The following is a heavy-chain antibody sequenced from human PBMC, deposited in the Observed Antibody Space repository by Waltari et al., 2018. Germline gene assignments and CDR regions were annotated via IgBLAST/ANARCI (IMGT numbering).Heavy chain of an antibody. J-gene: IGHJ4*02. D-gene: IGHD6-19*01. V-gene: IGHV3-74*01. CDR3: AGGSGWLTDS. CDR1: GFTFSRYW. CDR2: IERDGSST. Sequence: LRLSCAASGFTFSRYWMQWVRQAPGKGLVWVSLIERDGSSTTYADSVKGRFTISRDNATNTLYLQMDSLRVEDTAVYYCAGGSGWLTDSWGQGTLVTVSS.